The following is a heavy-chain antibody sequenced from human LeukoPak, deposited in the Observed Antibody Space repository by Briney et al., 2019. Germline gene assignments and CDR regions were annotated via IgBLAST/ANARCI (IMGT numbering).Heavy chain of an antibody. J-gene: IGHJ4*02. CDR1: GFAFGSYG. CDR2: ITGSTRTT. V-gene: IGHV3-23*01. D-gene: IGHD2-15*01. Sequence: PGGSLRLSCAASGFAFGSYGMSWVRQAPGMGLEWVSAITGSTRTTYYAEMVKGRFTISRDNSKNTLYLQMNSLRAEDTAVYYCARLERGSLGYCSGGSCYAFDYWGQGTLVTVSS. CDR3: ARLERGSLGYCSGGSCYAFDY.